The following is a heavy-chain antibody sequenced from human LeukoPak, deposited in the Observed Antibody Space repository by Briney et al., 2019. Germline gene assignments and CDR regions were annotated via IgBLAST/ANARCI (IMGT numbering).Heavy chain of an antibody. D-gene: IGHD2-21*02. CDR3: ARVTCPGGDCYYYYGLDV. V-gene: IGHV1-46*01. J-gene: IGHJ6*02. Sequence: GGSLRLSCAASGLSFSSYGMHWVRQAPGQGLEWMGIISPSGGSTTYAQKFQGRVTMTRDTSTSTVYMELSSLRSDDTAVYYCARVTCPGGDCYYYYGLDVWGQGTTVTVSS. CDR2: ISPSGGST. CDR1: GLSFSSYG.